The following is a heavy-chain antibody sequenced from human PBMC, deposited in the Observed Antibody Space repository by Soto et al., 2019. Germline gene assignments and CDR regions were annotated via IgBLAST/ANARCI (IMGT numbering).Heavy chain of an antibody. V-gene: IGHV1-18*01. D-gene: IGHD4-17*01. J-gene: IGHJ4*02. Sequence: GASVKVSCKASGYSFTTSGITWVRQAPGQGLEWMGWISTYNGNTNYAQKLQDRVTLTTDTSTSTAYMELRSLRSDVTAVYYCARRLYGDYDYWGQGTLVTVSS. CDR2: ISTYNGNT. CDR3: ARRLYGDYDY. CDR1: GYSFTTSG.